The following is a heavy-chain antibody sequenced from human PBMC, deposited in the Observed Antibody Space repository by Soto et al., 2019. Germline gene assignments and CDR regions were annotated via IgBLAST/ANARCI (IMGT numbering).Heavy chain of an antibody. CDR3: ARMYSSGGD. CDR2: IIPILGIA. V-gene: IGHV1-69*02. CDR1: GGTFSSYT. D-gene: IGHD6-19*01. J-gene: IGHJ4*02. Sequence: QVQLVQSGAELKKPGSSVKVSCKASGGTFSSYTISWVRQAPGQGLEWMGRIIPILGIANYAQKFQGRVTLPADKSTSTAYMELSSLRSEDTAVYYCARMYSSGGDWGQGTLVTVSS.